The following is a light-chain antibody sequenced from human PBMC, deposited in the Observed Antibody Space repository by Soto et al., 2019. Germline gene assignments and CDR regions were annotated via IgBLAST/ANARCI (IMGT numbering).Light chain of an antibody. CDR1: SSDVGGYNY. V-gene: IGLV2-14*01. J-gene: IGLJ1*01. CDR2: DVS. Sequence: QSALTQPASVFGSPGQSITISCTGTSSDVGGYNYVSWYQQHPGKAPKLMIYDVSNRPSGVSNRFSGSKSGNTASLTISGLQAEDEADYYCSSYTSSSPPNYVFGTGTKVPVL. CDR3: SSYTSSSPPNYV.